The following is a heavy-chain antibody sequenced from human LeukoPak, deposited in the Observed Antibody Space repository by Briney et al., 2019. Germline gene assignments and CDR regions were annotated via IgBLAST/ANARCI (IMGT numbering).Heavy chain of an antibody. D-gene: IGHD6-19*01. Sequence: SETLSLTCTVSGGSIGSHYWTWIRQTPGKGLEWIGYVYDIGSTKYNPSLKSRVTISVDTSKNQFSLKLSSVTAADTAVYYCARAPRGVIAVAGYLDYWGQGTLVTVSS. V-gene: IGHV4-59*11. J-gene: IGHJ4*02. CDR3: ARAPRGVIAVAGYLDY. CDR1: GGSIGSHY. CDR2: VYDIGST.